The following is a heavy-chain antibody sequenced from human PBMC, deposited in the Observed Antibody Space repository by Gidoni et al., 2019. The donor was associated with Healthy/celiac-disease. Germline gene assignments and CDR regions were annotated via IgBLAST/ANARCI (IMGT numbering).Heavy chain of an antibody. CDR3: ARESTGYYYYGMDV. J-gene: IGHJ6*02. Sequence: EVQLAESGGGLVQPGGSLRLSCAASGFTFSRYSMYLVRQAPGKGLEWVSYISSSSSTISYADAVKGRFTISRDNAKNSLYLQMNSLRAEDTAVYYCARESTGYYYYGMDVWGQGTTVTVSS. CDR2: ISSSSSTI. D-gene: IGHD2-2*01. CDR1: GFTFSRYS. V-gene: IGHV3-48*01.